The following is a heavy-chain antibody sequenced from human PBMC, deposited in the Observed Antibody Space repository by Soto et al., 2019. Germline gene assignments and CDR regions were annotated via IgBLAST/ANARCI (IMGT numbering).Heavy chain of an antibody. CDR2: MNPNSGNT. CDR3: AREVNFYALDV. V-gene: IGHV1-8*01. J-gene: IGHJ6*02. Sequence: QVQLVQSGAEVKKPGASVKVSCKASGYTFTSYDINWVRQATGQGLEWMGWMNPNSGNTGYAQKVQGRVTMTRNTSISTAYMELSSLRAEDAALYYCAREVNFYALDVWGQGTTVTVSS. CDR1: GYTFTSYD.